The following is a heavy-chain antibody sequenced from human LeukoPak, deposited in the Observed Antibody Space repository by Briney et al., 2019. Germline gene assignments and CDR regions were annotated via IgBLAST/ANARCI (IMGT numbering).Heavy chain of an antibody. Sequence: SETLSLTCAVYGGSFSGYYWSWIRQPPGKGLEWIGEINHSGSTNYNPSLKSRVTISVDTSKNQFSLKLSSVTAADTAVYYCARPRYSSGWYGTPDDAFDIWGQGTMVTVSS. J-gene: IGHJ3*02. CDR3: ARPRYSSGWYGTPDDAFDI. D-gene: IGHD6-19*01. V-gene: IGHV4-34*01. CDR2: INHSGST. CDR1: GGSFSGYY.